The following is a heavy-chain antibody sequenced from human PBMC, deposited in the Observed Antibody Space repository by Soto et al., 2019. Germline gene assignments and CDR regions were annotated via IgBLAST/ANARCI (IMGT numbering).Heavy chain of an antibody. CDR1: GDAISHPNW. CDR2: SYHTGST. J-gene: IGHJ6*04. Sequence: QVQLQESGPGLVKPSGTLSLTCSVSGDAISHPNWWSWVRQSPGKGLVWIVGSYHTGSTNYSPSLKSRVNISVDKSKKQFFLNLNSGTVADTAVYYCARGLISVTPQHYYHSSGMDVGGEGPTVTVSS. V-gene: IGHV4-4*02. D-gene: IGHD2-21*02. CDR3: ARGLISVTPQHYYHSSGMDV.